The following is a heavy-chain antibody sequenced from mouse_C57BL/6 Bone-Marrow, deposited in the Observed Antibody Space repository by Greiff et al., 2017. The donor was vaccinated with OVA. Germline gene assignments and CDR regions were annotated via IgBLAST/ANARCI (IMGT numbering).Heavy chain of an antibody. CDR2: IDPANGNT. D-gene: IGHD6-2*01. CDR3: AYLSWFAY. Sequence: VQLQQSVAELVRPGASVKLSCTASGFTIKNTYMHWVKQRPEQGLEWIGRIDPANGNTKYAPKFQGKATLTADTSSSTAYLQLSSLTSEDTAFYYCAYLSWFAYWGQGTLVTVSA. V-gene: IGHV14-3*01. J-gene: IGHJ3*01. CDR1: GFTIKNTY.